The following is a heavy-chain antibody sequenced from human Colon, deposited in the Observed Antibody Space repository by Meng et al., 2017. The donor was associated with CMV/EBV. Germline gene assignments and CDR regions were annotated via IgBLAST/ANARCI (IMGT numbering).Heavy chain of an antibody. Sequence: LQRPGPGLVKPSHTLSLTCSLSGDSISGGSYYWGWIRQPPGKGLEWIASIYYTGNDYHNPSLKSRVTISIDTSNNQFSLRLTSVTAADTAVYYCARMALHWYFDLWGRGTLVTVSS. J-gene: IGHJ2*01. CDR1: GDSISGGSYY. CDR3: ARMALHWYFDL. CDR2: IYYTGND. D-gene: IGHD5-24*01. V-gene: IGHV4-39*07.